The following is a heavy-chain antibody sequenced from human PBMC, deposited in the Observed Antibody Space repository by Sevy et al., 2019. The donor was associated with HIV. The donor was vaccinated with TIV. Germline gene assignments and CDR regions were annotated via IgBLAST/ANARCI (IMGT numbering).Heavy chain of an antibody. CDR3: VRDDRDGYFEY. V-gene: IGHV1-2*02. CDR1: GYTFTGYY. J-gene: IGHJ4*02. CDR2: INPDSGGP. Sequence: ASVKVSCMASGYTFTGYYMHWVRQAPGQGLQWMGWINPDSGGPNYAPKFQGRVTLTRDTSISTAYMELSRLKSDDTAVYYCVRDDRDGYFEYWGQGTLVTVSS.